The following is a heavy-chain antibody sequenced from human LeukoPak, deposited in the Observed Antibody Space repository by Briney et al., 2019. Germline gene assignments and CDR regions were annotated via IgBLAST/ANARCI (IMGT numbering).Heavy chain of an antibody. D-gene: IGHD3-16*01. CDR1: GFTFGDYY. J-gene: IGHJ3*02. Sequence: PGGSLRLSCAASGFTFGDYYMSWIRQAPGKGLEWLSYISSRGTTIYYGDSVKGRFTISRDNPMNLLYLQMNGLRAEDTAVYYCARELLTLNPSDVYAFDIWGQGTLVTVSS. CDR3: ARELLTLNPSDVYAFDI. V-gene: IGHV3-11*01. CDR2: ISSRGTTI.